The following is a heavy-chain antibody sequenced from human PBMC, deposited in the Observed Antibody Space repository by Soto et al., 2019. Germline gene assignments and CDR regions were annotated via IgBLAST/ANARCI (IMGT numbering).Heavy chain of an antibody. V-gene: IGHV1-69*19. CDR1: GGTLSNSA. Sequence: QLQLAQSGADVKKAGSSVKVSCKASGGTLSNSAFSWVRQAPGQGLEWMGGIIPVFGIVNYAQKFQDRVTITADESTSTAYMELRSVSSEDTAVYFCATGRIVVVGSRAYYGMDVWGQGTTVTV. CDR3: ATGRIVVVGSRAYYGMDV. J-gene: IGHJ6*02. D-gene: IGHD3-22*01. CDR2: IIPVFGIV.